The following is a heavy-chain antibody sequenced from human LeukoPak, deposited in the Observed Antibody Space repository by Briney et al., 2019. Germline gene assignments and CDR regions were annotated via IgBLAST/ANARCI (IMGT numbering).Heavy chain of an antibody. CDR1: GYTFTSYD. V-gene: IGHV1-8*01. CDR3: ARDGGSLYYYGMDV. D-gene: IGHD1-14*01. CDR2: MNPNSGNT. J-gene: IGHJ6*02. Sequence: EASVKVSCKASGYTFTSYDINWVRQATGQGLEWMGWMNPNSGNTGYAQKFQGRVTMTRNTSISTAYMELSSLRSEDTAVYYCARDGGSLYYYGMDVWGQGTTVTVSS.